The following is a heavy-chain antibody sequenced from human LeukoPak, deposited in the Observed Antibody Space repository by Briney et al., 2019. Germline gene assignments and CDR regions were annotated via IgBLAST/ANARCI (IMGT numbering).Heavy chain of an antibody. J-gene: IGHJ3*02. CDR1: GGSISSGGYY. CDR2: IYYSGST. V-gene: IGHV4-31*03. Sequence: SQTLSLTCTVSGGSISSGGYYWSWIRQHPGKGLEWTGYIYYSGSTYYNPSLKSRVTISVDTSKNQFSLKLSSVTAADTAVYYCARDPVNDAFDIWGQGTMVTVSS. CDR3: ARDPVNDAFDI.